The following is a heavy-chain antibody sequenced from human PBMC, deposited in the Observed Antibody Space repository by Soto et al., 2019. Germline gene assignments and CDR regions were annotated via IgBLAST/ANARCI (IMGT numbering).Heavy chain of an antibody. V-gene: IGHV1-8*01. CDR1: GYTFTSYD. Sequence: QVQLVQSGAEVKKPGASVKVSCKASGYTFTSYDINWVRQATGQGLEWMGWMNPNSGNTGYAQKFQGRVTMTRNTSISTAYMELSSLRSEDTAVYYCARGGYDILTGYYNRYYYYGMDVCGQGTTVTVSS. CDR3: ARGGYDILTGYYNRYYYYGMDV. CDR2: MNPNSGNT. J-gene: IGHJ6*02. D-gene: IGHD3-9*01.